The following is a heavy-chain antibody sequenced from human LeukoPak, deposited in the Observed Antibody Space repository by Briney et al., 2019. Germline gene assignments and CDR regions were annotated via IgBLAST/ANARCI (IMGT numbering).Heavy chain of an antibody. J-gene: IGHJ5*02. Sequence: PSETLSLTCTVSGGSFSNYYWSWIRQPPGKGLEWIGYIYYSGSTNYNPSLKSRVTISVDTSKNQFSLNLSSVTAADTAVYYCARHPTALVSYGFDPWGQGTLVAVSS. CDR1: GGSFSNYY. V-gene: IGHV4-59*08. CDR3: ARHPTALVSYGFDP. CDR2: IYYSGST. D-gene: IGHD5-18*01.